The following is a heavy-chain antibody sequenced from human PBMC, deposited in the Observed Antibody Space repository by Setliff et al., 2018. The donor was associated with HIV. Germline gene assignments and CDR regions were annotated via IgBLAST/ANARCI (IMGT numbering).Heavy chain of an antibody. V-gene: IGHV4-59*11. CDR3: ATDPKGDGWAYFDS. Sequence: SETLSLTCSVAGASMTSHYLTWIRQPRGMGLEWIGNIYGSGTTKYNPSLRSRVTISVAKSKNQLSLSLDSVTAADTAVYYCATDPKGDGWAYFDSWGQGTLVTVS. J-gene: IGHJ4*02. CDR2: IYGSGTT. D-gene: IGHD6-19*01. CDR1: GASMTSHY.